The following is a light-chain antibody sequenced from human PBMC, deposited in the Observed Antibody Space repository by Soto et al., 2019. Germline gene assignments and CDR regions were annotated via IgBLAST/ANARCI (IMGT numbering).Light chain of an antibody. V-gene: IGKV1-39*01. CDR2: AAS. CDR3: QQRYSTPRT. Sequence: DIQMTQSPSSLSASVGDRVTITCRASQSISGYLNWYQQKPGKAPKLLIYAASSLQSGVPSRFSGSGSGTDFTLTISSLQPEDFATYYCQQRYSTPRTFGQGTKVEIK. CDR1: QSISGY. J-gene: IGKJ1*01.